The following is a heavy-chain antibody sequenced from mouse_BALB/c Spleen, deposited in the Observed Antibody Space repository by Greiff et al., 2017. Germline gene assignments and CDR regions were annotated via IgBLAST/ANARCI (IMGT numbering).Heavy chain of an antibody. V-gene: IGHV1-69*01. J-gene: IGHJ4*01. CDR1: GYTFTDYW. CDR3: ARLGVFASNYVGAMDY. CDR2: IDTSDSYT. D-gene: IGHD2-5*01. Sequence: QVQLKQSGAELVMPGASVKMSCKASGYTFTDYWMHWVKQRPGQGLEWIGAIDTSDSYTSYNQKFTGKATLTVDESSGTAYMQLSSLTSEDSAVYYCARLGVFASNYVGAMDYWGQGTSVTVSS.